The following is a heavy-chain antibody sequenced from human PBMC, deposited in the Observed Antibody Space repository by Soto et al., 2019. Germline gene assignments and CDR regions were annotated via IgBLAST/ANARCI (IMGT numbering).Heavy chain of an antibody. Sequence: QVQLQESGPGLVKPSETLSLTCTVSGGSISSYYWSWIRQPPGKGLEWIGYIYYSGSTNYNPSLKSRVTISVDTSKNQFSLKLSSVTAADTAVYYCASSPLTPRYGSGSYDIWGQGTMVTVSS. CDR3: ASSPLTPRYGSGSYDI. CDR1: GGSISSYY. J-gene: IGHJ3*02. CDR2: IYYSGST. V-gene: IGHV4-59*08. D-gene: IGHD3-10*01.